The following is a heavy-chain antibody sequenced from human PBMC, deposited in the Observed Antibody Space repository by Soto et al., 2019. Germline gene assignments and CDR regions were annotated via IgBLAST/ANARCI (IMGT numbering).Heavy chain of an antibody. J-gene: IGHJ4*02. D-gene: IGHD2-15*01. Sequence: EVQLVESGGNWVQPGRSLRLSCASSGFDVYTMHWIRQAPGVGLEWVAGINWDSTYMGYEDSVKGRFTVSRDNAKKSLYLQMTGLRADDTALYYCIGEIKSGGLDYWGRGTLVTVSS. CDR1: GFDVYT. V-gene: IGHV3-9*01. CDR2: INWDSTYM. CDR3: IGEIKSGGLDY.